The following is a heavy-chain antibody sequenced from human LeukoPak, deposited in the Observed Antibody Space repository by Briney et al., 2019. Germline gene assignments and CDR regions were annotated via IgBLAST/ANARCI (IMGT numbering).Heavy chain of an antibody. D-gene: IGHD1-14*01. J-gene: IGHJ3*02. CDR3: ARDQNTYNSRNRMSSFDI. CDR2: ISSTSGYI. Sequence: NPGGSLRLSCAASGFTFSTFNMHWVRQAPGRGLEWVSSISSTSGYIYYTDSLQGRFTISRDNAKNSLYLQMNSLRAEDTAVYYCARDQNTYNSRNRMSSFDIWGQGTMVTVS. CDR1: GFTFSTFN. V-gene: IGHV3-21*01.